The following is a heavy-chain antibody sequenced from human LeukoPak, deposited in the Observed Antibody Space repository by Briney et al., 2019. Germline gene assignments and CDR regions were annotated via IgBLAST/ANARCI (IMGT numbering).Heavy chain of an antibody. CDR2: ISAYNGNT. Sequence: ASVKVSCKASGYTFTSYGISWVRPAPGQGLEWMGWISAYNGNTNYAQKLQGRVTMTTDTSTSTAYMELRSLRSDDTAVYYCARDRPNGDYAYYYYGMDVWGQGTTVTVSS. CDR1: GYTFTSYG. D-gene: IGHD4-17*01. CDR3: ARDRPNGDYAYYYYGMDV. J-gene: IGHJ6*02. V-gene: IGHV1-18*01.